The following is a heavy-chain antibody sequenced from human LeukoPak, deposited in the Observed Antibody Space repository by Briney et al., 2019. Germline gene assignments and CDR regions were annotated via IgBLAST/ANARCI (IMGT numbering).Heavy chain of an antibody. CDR2: ISVSGNT. V-gene: IGHV3-23*01. D-gene: IGHD1-1*01. Sequence: GGSLRLSCAASGFTLSSYAMSWVRQGPGKGLEWVSAISVSGNTYHADSVKGRFTISRDSSKNTLYPQVNSLRAEDTAVYYCTRDWANWDFDYWGQGTLVTVSS. J-gene: IGHJ4*02. CDR1: GFTLSSYA. CDR3: TRDWANWDFDY.